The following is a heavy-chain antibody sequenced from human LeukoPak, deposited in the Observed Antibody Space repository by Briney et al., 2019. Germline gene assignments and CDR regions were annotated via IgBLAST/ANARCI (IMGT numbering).Heavy chain of an antibody. CDR3: ARGLIAMVRGVIIPYYYMDV. CDR2: ISAYNGNT. D-gene: IGHD3-10*01. J-gene: IGHJ6*03. V-gene: IGHV1-18*01. Sequence: ASVKVSCKASGYTFTSYGISWVRQAPGQGLEWMGWISAYNGNTNYAQRLQGRVTMTTDTSTSTAYMELRSLRSDDTAVYYCARGLIAMVRGVIIPYYYMDVWGKGTTVTISS. CDR1: GYTFTSYG.